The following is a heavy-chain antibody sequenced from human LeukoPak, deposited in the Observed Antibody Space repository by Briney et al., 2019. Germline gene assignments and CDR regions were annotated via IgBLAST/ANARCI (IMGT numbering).Heavy chain of an antibody. CDR2: IYYSGST. Sequence: SETLSLTCTVSVGSISSYYWCCVRQPPGKGLEWIAFIYYSGSTKYNPCLKSRVTISVDTSKNQFSLRLSSVTAADTAVYYCARHFVTHPHYFDYWGQGTLVTVSS. CDR1: VGSISSYY. V-gene: IGHV4-59*08. CDR3: ARHFVTHPHYFDY. J-gene: IGHJ4*02. D-gene: IGHD2-21*01.